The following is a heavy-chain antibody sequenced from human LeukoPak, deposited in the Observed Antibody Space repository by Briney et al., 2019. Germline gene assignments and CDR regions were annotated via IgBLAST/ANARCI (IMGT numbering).Heavy chain of an antibody. Sequence: GGSLRLSCAASGFTFSSSWMHWVRQAPGKGLVWVSRINSDGSGTTYADSVKGRFTISRDNAKNTLYLQMNSLRAEDTAVYYCAELGITMIGGVWGKGTTVTISS. CDR3: AELGITMIGGV. D-gene: IGHD3-10*02. V-gene: IGHV3-74*01. J-gene: IGHJ6*04. CDR1: GFTFSSSW. CDR2: INSDGSGT.